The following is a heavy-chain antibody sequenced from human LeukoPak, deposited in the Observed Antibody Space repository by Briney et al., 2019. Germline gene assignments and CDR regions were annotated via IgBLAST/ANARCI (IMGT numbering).Heavy chain of an antibody. D-gene: IGHD6-19*01. J-gene: IGHJ4*02. CDR2: ISSSSSYI. Sequence: GGSLRLSCAASGFTFSSYSMNWVHQAPGKGLEWVSSISSSSSYIYYADSVKGRFTISRDNAKNSLYLQVNSLRAEDTAVYYCARGRIAVAGYFDYWGQGTLVTVSS. V-gene: IGHV3-21*01. CDR1: GFTFSSYS. CDR3: ARGRIAVAGYFDY.